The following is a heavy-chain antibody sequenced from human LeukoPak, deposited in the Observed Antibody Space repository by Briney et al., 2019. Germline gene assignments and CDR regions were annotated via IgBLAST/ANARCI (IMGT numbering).Heavy chain of an antibody. V-gene: IGHV3-66*02. CDR3: AREPSGTYWLDY. CDR2: IYSAGST. Sequence: PGRSLRLSCAASGFTVSSNYMSLVRQAPGKGLEWVSVIYSAGSTYYADSVKGRFTISRDNSKNTLYLQMNSLRAEDTAVYYCAREPSGTYWLDYWGQGTLVTVSS. CDR1: GFTVSSNY. J-gene: IGHJ4*02. D-gene: IGHD1-26*01.